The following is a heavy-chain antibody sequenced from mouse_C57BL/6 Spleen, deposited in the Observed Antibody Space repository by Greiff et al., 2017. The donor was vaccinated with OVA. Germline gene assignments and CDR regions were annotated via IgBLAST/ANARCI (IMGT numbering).Heavy chain of an antibody. D-gene: IGHD1-1*02. V-gene: IGHV1-81*01. CDR2: IYPRSGNT. J-gene: IGHJ1*03. CDR3: ARVGNWYFDV. CDR1: GYTFTSYG. Sequence: LQLVESGAELARPGASVKLSCKASGYTFTSYGISWVKQRTGQGLEWIGEIYPRSGNTYYNEKFKGKATLTADKSSSTAYMELRSLTSEDSAVYFCARVGNWYFDVWGTGTTVTVSS.